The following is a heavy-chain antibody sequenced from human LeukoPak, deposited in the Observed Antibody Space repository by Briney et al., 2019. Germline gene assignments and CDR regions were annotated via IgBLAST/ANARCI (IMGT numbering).Heavy chain of an antibody. Sequence: ASVKVSCKASGYTFTSYGISWVRQAPGQGLEWMGWISAYNGNTNYARKLQGRVTMTTDTSTSTAYMELRSLRSDDTAVHYCARVGGRWYDILTGYPDYWGQGTLVTVSS. V-gene: IGHV1-18*01. J-gene: IGHJ4*02. CDR3: ARVGGRWYDILTGYPDY. CDR1: GYTFTSYG. D-gene: IGHD3-9*01. CDR2: ISAYNGNT.